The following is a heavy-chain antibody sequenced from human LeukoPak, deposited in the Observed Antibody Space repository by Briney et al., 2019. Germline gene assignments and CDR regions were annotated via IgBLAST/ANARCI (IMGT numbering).Heavy chain of an antibody. J-gene: IGHJ4*02. CDR1: GFTFSNYG. V-gene: IGHV3-30*18. Sequence: GRSLRLSCATSGFTFSNYGMHWVRQAPGKGLEWVSVISYDGSNKYYADSVKGRFTISRDNSKNTLYLQMNSLRPEDAAVYYCANLPLWGQGTLVTVSS. CDR3: ANLPL. CDR2: ISYDGSNK.